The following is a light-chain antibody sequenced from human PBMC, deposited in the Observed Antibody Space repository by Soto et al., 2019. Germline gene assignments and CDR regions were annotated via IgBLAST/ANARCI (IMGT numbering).Light chain of an antibody. J-gene: IGKJ1*01. CDR2: DAS. CDR1: QRISSNS. CDR3: QQRSGAPPTWT. Sequence: EIVLTQSPGTLSLSPGERTTLSCRASQRISSNSLAWYQQKPGQAPRLLIYDASNRATGIPDRFSGSGSGTDFTLTISRLEPEDFAVYYYQQRSGAPPTWTFGQGTKVEIK. V-gene: IGKV3D-20*02.